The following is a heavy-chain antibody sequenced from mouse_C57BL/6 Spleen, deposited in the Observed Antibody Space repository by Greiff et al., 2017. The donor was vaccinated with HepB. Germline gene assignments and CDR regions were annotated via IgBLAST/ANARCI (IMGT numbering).Heavy chain of an antibody. Sequence: EVQLQQSGPELVKPGASVKISCKASGYTFTDYYMNWVKQSHGKGLEWIGDINPNNGGTSYNQKFKGKATLTVDKSSSTAYMELRSLTSEDSAVYYCARGTTVDWGQGTTLTVSS. CDR2: INPNNGGT. CDR3: ARGTTVD. V-gene: IGHV1-26*01. CDR1: GYTFTDYY. D-gene: IGHD1-1*01. J-gene: IGHJ2*01.